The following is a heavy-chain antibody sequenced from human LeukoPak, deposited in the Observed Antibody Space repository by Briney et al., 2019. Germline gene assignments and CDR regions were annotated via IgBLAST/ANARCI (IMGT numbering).Heavy chain of an antibody. CDR3: AKRVAPTSGYFDY. J-gene: IGHJ4*02. CDR2: ISYDGTNK. Sequence: GRSRRLSCAASGFTFSDYGMHWVRQAPGKGLEWVAVISYDGTNKYYVDSVKGRFTISRDNSRNTLYLQMNSLRAEDTAVYYCAKRVAPTSGYFDYWGQGTLVTVSS. D-gene: IGHD2-15*01. CDR1: GFTFSDYG. V-gene: IGHV3-30*18.